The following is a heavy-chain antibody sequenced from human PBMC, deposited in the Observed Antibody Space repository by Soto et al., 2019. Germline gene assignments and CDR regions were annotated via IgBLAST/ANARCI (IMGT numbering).Heavy chain of an antibody. D-gene: IGHD6-13*01. CDR1: GYTFTSYA. J-gene: IGHJ6*02. V-gene: IGHV1-3*01. CDR3: ARDASSWYDSRGGDGYYYYYYGMDV. CDR2: INAGNGNT. Sequence: GASVKVSCKASGYTFTSYAMHWVRQAPGQRLEWMGWINAGNGNTKYSQKFQGRVTITRDTSASTAYMELSSLRSEDTAVYHCARDASSWYDSRGGDGYYYYYYGMDVWGQGTTVTVSS.